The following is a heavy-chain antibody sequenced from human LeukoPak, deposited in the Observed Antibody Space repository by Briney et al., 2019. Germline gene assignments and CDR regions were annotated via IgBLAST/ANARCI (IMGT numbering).Heavy chain of an antibody. J-gene: IGHJ4*02. CDR3: ARDSRLRIAARFLDY. CDR2: ISSSSSYK. V-gene: IGHV3-21*01. D-gene: IGHD6-6*01. CDR1: GFTFSTYS. Sequence: GGSLRLSCAASGFTFSTYSMNWVRQAPGKGLEWVSSISSSSSYKYYADSVKGRFTISRDNAKNSLYLQMNSLRAEDTAVYYCARDSRLRIAARFLDYWGQGTLVTVSS.